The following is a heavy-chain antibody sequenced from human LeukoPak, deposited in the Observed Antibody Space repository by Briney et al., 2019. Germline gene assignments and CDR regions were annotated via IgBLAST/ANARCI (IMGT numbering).Heavy chain of an antibody. CDR3: ARGPSGWYLGG. D-gene: IGHD6-19*01. Sequence: PSETLSLTCAVCGGSFSGYYWSWIRQPPGKGLEWIGEINHSGSTNYNPSLKSRVTISVDTSKNQFSLKLSSVTAADTAVYYCARGPSGWYLGGWGQGTLVTVSS. CDR2: INHSGST. J-gene: IGHJ4*02. CDR1: GGSFSGYY. V-gene: IGHV4-34*01.